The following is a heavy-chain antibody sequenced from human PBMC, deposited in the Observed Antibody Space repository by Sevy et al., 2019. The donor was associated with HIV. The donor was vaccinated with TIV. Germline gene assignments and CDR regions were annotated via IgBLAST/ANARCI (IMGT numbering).Heavy chain of an antibody. V-gene: IGHV4-34*01. CDR1: GGSFSGYY. D-gene: IGHD3-10*01. CDR3: ARGKSPAYYYGSGSQQRAQVDP. Sequence: SETLSLTCAVYGGSFSGYYWSWIRQPPGKGLEWIGEINHSGSTNYNPSLKGRVTISVDTSKNQFSLKLSSVTAADTAVYYCARGKSPAYYYGSGSQQRAQVDPWGQGTLVTVSS. CDR2: INHSGST. J-gene: IGHJ5*02.